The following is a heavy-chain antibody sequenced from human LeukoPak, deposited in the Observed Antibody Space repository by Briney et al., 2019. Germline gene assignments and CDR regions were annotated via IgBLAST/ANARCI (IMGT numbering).Heavy chain of an antibody. V-gene: IGHV1-69*13. Sequence: GAPVKVSCKASGGTFSSYAISWVRQAPGQGLEWMGGIIPIFGTANYAQKFQGRVTITADESTSTAYMELSSLRSEDTAVYYCAREDSSSGYFDYWGQGTLVTVSS. CDR2: IIPIFGTA. CDR1: GGTFSSYA. D-gene: IGHD6-13*01. CDR3: AREDSSSGYFDY. J-gene: IGHJ4*02.